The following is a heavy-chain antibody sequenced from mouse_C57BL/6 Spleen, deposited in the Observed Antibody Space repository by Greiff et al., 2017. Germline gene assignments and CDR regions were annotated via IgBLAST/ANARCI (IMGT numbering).Heavy chain of an antibody. J-gene: IGHJ2*01. D-gene: IGHD4-1*01. Sequence: EVKLEESGGGLVKPGGSPKLSCAASGFTFSSYAMSWVRQTPEKRLEWVATISDGGSYTYYPDNVKGRFTISRDNAKNNLYLQMSHLKSEDTAMYYCARGRGLGGDFDYGGQGTTLTVSS. V-gene: IGHV5-4*03. CDR3: ARGRGLGGDFDY. CDR2: ISDGGSYT. CDR1: GFTFSSYA.